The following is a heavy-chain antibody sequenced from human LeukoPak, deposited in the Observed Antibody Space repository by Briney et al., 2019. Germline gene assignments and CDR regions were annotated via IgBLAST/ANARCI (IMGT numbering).Heavy chain of an antibody. CDR1: GFTFSSYW. J-gene: IGHJ4*02. CDR3: AKDREAGYSSGWGPYYFDC. Sequence: PGGSLRLSCAASGFTFSSYWMSWVRQAPGKGLEWVSAISGSGGSTYYADSVKGRFTISRDNSKNTLYLQINSLRAEDTAVYYCAKDREAGYSSGWGPYYFDCWGQGTLVTVSS. D-gene: IGHD6-19*01. V-gene: IGHV3-23*01. CDR2: ISGSGGST.